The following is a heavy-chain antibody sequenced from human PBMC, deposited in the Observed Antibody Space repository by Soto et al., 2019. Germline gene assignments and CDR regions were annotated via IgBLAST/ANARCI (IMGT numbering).Heavy chain of an antibody. D-gene: IGHD2-21*02. CDR2: IYYSGST. V-gene: IGHV4-39*01. CDR1: GGSISIISYY. CDR3: ASSYFGGDCYKNWFDP. J-gene: IGHJ5*02. Sequence: SETLSLTCTVSGGSISIISYYWGWIRQPPGKGLEWIGSIYYSGSTDYNPSLKSRVTISVDTSKNQFSLKLSSVTAADTAVYYCASSYFGGDCYKNWFDPWGQGTLVTVSS.